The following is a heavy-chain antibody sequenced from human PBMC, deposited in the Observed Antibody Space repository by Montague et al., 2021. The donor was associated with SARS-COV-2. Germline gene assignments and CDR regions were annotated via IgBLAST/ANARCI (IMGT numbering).Heavy chain of an antibody. V-gene: IGHV3-49*04. Sequence: SLRLSCAASGFTFGDYAMSWVRQAPGKGLEWVGFIRSKAYGGTTEYAASVKGRFTISRDDSKSIACLQMNSLKTEDTAVYYCTRHLRIGSYWGQGTLVTVSS. D-gene: IGHD3-10*01. J-gene: IGHJ4*02. CDR1: GFTFGDYA. CDR2: IRSKAYGGTT. CDR3: TRHLRIGSY.